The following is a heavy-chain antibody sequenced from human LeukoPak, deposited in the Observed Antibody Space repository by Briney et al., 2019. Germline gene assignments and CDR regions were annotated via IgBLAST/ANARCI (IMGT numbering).Heavy chain of an antibody. Sequence: GGSLRLSCAACGWTFSSYWMHWFRQAPVKGLVWVSRINTDGRTTGYADSVRGRFTISRDNAKNTLYLQMNGLRAEDTAVYYCAKDLTWNTADYWGQGTLVTVSS. J-gene: IGHJ4*02. D-gene: IGHD1/OR15-1a*01. CDR1: GWTFSSYW. CDR3: AKDLTWNTADY. V-gene: IGHV3-74*01. CDR2: INTDGRTT.